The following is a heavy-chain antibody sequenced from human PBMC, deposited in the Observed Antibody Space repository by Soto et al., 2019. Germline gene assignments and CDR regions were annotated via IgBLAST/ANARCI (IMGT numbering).Heavy chain of an antibody. V-gene: IGHV1-2*04. CDR2: INPNSGGT. CDR1: GYTFTGYY. Sequence: ASVKVSCKASGYTFTGYYMHWVRQAPGQGLEWVGWINPNSGGTNYAQKFQGWVTMTRDTSISTASMELSRLRSDDTAVYYCASSVVLGEEDDYYYYGMDVWGQGTTVTV. D-gene: IGHD2-2*01. J-gene: IGHJ6*01. CDR3: ASSVVLGEEDDYYYYGMDV.